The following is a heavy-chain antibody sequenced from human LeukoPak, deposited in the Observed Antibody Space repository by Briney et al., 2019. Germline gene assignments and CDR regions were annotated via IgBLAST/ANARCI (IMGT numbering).Heavy chain of an antibody. V-gene: IGHV1-46*01. D-gene: IGHD4-23*01. J-gene: IGHJ4*02. CDR3: ARGLSTVVQTASLDY. Sequence: GASVKVSCKASGYTFTSYYMHWVRQAPGQGLEWMGIINPSGGSTSYAQKFQGRATMTRDTSTSTVYMELSSLTAEDTAVYYCARGLSTVVQTASLDYWVQGTLATVPS. CDR2: INPSGGST. CDR1: GYTFTSYY.